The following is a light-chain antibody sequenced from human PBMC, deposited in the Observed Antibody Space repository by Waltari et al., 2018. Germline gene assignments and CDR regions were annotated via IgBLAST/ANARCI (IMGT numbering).Light chain of an antibody. CDR2: QDT. CDR1: KLEKKY. V-gene: IGLV3-1*01. J-gene: IGLJ1*01. Sequence: SYELTQPPSVSESPGQTASITCSGDKLEKKYVCWYQQKPGQSPVVVIYQDTRRPSGIPERFSGTNSGTTATLTISGTQTTDEADYYCQAWDSSAGVFGTGTKVTVL. CDR3: QAWDSSAGV.